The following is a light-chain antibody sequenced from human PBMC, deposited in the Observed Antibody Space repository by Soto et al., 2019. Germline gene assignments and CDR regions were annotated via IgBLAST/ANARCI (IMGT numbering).Light chain of an antibody. CDR3: QQYGNSLT. V-gene: IGKV3-20*01. CDR2: GTS. CDR1: QTVNSNY. Sequence: EVVLTQSPGTLSLSPGEGATLSCRASQTVNSNYLAWYQQKPGQAPRLVISGTSNRATGIPDRFSGTGSGTDFTLVIRRLEPEDFAMYYCQQYGNSLTFGGGTQV. J-gene: IGKJ4*01.